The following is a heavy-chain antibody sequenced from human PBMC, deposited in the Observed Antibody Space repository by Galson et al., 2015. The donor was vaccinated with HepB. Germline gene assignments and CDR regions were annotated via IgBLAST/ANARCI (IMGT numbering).Heavy chain of an antibody. Sequence: SLRLSCAASRFTFSTHSMNWVRQAPGKGLEWIAYITGTGVIVYADSVQGRFTISRDNAKYSLFLQMNSQRDEDTAVYYCARDGRSPVEFWFDLWGRGALVTVSS. V-gene: IGHV3-48*02. J-gene: IGHJ2*01. CDR2: ITGTGVIV. D-gene: IGHD3-10*01. CDR3: ARDGRSPVEFWFDL. CDR1: RFTFSTHS.